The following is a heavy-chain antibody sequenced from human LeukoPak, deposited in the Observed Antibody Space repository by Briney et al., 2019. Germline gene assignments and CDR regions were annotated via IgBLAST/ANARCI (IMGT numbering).Heavy chain of an antibody. Sequence: ASVKVSCKVSGYTLTELSMHWVRQAPGKGLEWRGGFDPEDGETIYAQKFQGRVTMTEDTSTDTAYMELSSLRSEDTAVYYCATVIGGGYSYGQAFDYWGQGTLVTVSS. D-gene: IGHD5-18*01. CDR2: FDPEDGET. J-gene: IGHJ4*02. CDR1: GYTLTELS. V-gene: IGHV1-24*01. CDR3: ATVIGGGYSYGQAFDY.